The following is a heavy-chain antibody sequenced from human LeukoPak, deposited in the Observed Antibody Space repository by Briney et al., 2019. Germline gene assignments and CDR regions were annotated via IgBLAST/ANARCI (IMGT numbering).Heavy chain of an antibody. CDR2: ISYDGSKK. CDR1: GFTFSSYG. V-gene: IGHV3-30*18. CDR3: AKWAYYYDSSGFDY. Sequence: GRSLRLSCAASGFTFSSYGMHWVRQAPGKGLEWVAVISYDGSKKYYADSVKGRFTISRDNSKNTLYLQMNSLRAEDTAVYYCAKWAYYYDSSGFDYWGQGTLVTVSS. D-gene: IGHD3-22*01. J-gene: IGHJ4*02.